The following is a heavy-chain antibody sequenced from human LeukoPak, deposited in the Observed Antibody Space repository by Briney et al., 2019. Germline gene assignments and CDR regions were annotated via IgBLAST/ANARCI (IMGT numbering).Heavy chain of an antibody. CDR3: ATVGPIAAAGIGEVYYFDY. CDR2: FDPEDGET. J-gene: IGHJ4*02. Sequence: ASVTVSCKVSGYTLTELSMHWVRQAPGKGLEWMGGFDPEDGETIYAQKFQGRVTMTEDTSTDTAYMELSSLRSEDTAVYYCATVGPIAAAGIGEVYYFDYWGQGTLVTVSS. V-gene: IGHV1-24*01. CDR1: GYTLTELS. D-gene: IGHD6-13*01.